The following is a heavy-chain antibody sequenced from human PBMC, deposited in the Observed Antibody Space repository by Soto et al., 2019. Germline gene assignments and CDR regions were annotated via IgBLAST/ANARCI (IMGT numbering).Heavy chain of an antibody. CDR2: FSGSGGRK. V-gene: IGHV3-23*01. CDR3: AKDTGYYDILTGYYNRGWFDP. J-gene: IGHJ5*02. Sequence: EVQLLESGGGLVQPGGSLRLSGAASGFTFSSYAMSWVRRAPGKGREWVSAFSGSGGRKYYGASGKGRFTISRDNSKNTLYLQMNSLRAEDTAVYYCAKDTGYYDILTGYYNRGWFDPWGQGTLVTVSS. D-gene: IGHD3-9*01. CDR1: GFTFSSYA.